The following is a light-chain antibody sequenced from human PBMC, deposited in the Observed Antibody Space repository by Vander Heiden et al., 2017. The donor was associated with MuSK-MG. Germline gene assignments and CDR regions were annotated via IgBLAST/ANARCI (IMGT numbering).Light chain of an antibody. CDR1: SSDVGGCNY. CDR3: SSYTTSSTVS. Sequence: QSALTQPASVSGSPGQSITISCTGTSSDVGGCNYVSWYQLHPGKAPKLMIYEVSNRPSGVSDRFSGSQSENTASLTISGLQAEDEADYYCSSYTTSSTVSVGGGTKLTVL. V-gene: IGLV2-14*01. CDR2: EVS. J-gene: IGLJ2*01.